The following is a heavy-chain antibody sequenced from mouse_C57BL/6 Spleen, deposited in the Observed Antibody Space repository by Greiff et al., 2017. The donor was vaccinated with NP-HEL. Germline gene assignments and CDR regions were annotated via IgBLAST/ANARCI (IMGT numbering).Heavy chain of an antibody. Sequence: QVQLKQSGAELVKPGASVKMSCKASGYTFTSYWITWVKQRPGQGLEWIGDIYPGSGSTNYNEKFKSKATLTVDTSSSTAYMQLSSLTSEDAAVYYCARASTMVTPFDYWGQGTTLTVSS. CDR2: IYPGSGST. D-gene: IGHD2-2*01. CDR3: ARASTMVTPFDY. J-gene: IGHJ2*01. CDR1: GYTFTSYW. V-gene: IGHV1-55*01.